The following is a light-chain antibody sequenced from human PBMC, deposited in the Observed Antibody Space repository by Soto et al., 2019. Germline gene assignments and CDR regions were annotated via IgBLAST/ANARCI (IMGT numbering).Light chain of an antibody. V-gene: IGLV2-8*01. J-gene: IGLJ2*01. CDR3: RSYAGSNNVV. Sequence: QSALTQPPSASGSPGQSVTISCTGTSSDVGGYNYVSWYQQHTGKAPKLMIYEVSKRPSGVPDRLSGSKSGNPASLTASGLQAEDKADYYCRSYAGSNNVVFGGGPKLTVL. CDR2: EVS. CDR1: SSDVGGYNY.